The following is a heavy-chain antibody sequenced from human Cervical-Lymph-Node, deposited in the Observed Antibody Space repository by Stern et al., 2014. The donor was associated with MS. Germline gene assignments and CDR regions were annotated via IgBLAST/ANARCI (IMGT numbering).Heavy chain of an antibody. J-gene: IGHJ2*01. V-gene: IGHV4-61*01. CDR2: IYYSGST. CDR1: GGSVSSGSYY. CDR3: ARGKGIAVAGTFHWYFDL. Sequence: QLQLQESGPGLVKPSETLSLTCTVSGGSVSSGSYYWSWIRQPPGKGLEWIGYIYYSGSTNYNPSLKSRVTISVDTSKNQFSLKLSSVTAADTAVYYCARGKGIAVAGTFHWYFDLWGRGTLVTVSS. D-gene: IGHD6-19*01.